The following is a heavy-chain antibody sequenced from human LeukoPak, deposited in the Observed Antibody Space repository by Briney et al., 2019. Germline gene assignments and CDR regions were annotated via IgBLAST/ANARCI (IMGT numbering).Heavy chain of an antibody. J-gene: IGHJ5*02. Sequence: SETLSLICTVSGDSISSYYWSWIRQPPGKGLEWIGYVYSSGTTKYNPSLKSRVTMSVDTSKNQISLNLLSVTAADTAMYYCARHPRSCTGSGTCYSWFDPSGQGTLVTVSS. CDR1: GDSISSYY. V-gene: IGHV4-59*08. D-gene: IGHD2-15*01. CDR2: VYSSGTT. CDR3: ARHPRSCTGSGTCYSWFDP.